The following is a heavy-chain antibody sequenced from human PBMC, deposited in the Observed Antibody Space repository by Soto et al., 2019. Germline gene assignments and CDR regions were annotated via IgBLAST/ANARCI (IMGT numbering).Heavy chain of an antibody. CDR3: ARDAHGRLAVDGIFEY. Sequence: ASVKVSCKASGYTFTGYYMHWVRQVPGQGLEWMGWINPNSGDTKYVQEFQGRVTMTRDTSISTAYMELSRLRSDDTAVYYCARDAHGRLAVDGIFEYWGQGTLVNVSS. V-gene: IGHV1-2*02. CDR1: GYTFTGYY. CDR2: INPNSGDT. D-gene: IGHD6-19*01. J-gene: IGHJ4*02.